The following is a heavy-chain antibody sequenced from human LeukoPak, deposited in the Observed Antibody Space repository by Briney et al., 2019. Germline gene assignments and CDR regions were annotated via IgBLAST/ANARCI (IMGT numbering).Heavy chain of an antibody. CDR3: ARAGDDSSGYYYDSKGYYYYGMDV. V-gene: IGHV3-30*02. J-gene: IGHJ6*02. CDR1: GFTFSSYG. Sequence: GGSLRLSCAASGFTFSSYGMHWVRQAPGKGLEWVAFIRDDGSNKYYADSVKGRFTISRDNSKNTLYLQMNSLRAEDTAVYYCARAGDDSSGYYYDSKGYYYYGMDVWGQGTTVTVSS. CDR2: IRDDGSNK. D-gene: IGHD3-22*01.